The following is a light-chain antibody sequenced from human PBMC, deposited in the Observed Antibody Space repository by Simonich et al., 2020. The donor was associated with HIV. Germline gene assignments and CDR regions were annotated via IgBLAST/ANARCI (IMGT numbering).Light chain of an antibody. CDR3: QQYYSTRT. CDR2: WAS. CDR1: RNILYNSNNKNY. Sequence: DIVMTQSPDSLAVSLGERATINCKSRRNILYNSNNKNYLACYQQKPGQPPNLLIYWASTRESGVPDRFSASGSGTDFTLTISSLQAEDVAVYYCQQYYSTRTFGQGTKVEIK. J-gene: IGKJ1*01. V-gene: IGKV4-1*01.